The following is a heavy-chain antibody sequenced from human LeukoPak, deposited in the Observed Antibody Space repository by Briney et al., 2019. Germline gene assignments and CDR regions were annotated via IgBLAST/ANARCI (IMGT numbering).Heavy chain of an antibody. D-gene: IGHD4-23*01. CDR1: DGSISGYY. J-gene: IGHJ3*02. Sequence: PSETLSLTCTVSDGSISGYYWSWIRQPAGKGLEWIGRIYTSGGTNYNPSLKSRVTMSVDTSKNHFSLKLSSVTAADTAVYYCARGPQDYGGHSDYNDGFDIWGQGTMVTVSS. CDR3: ARGPQDYGGHSDYNDGFDI. V-gene: IGHV4-4*07. CDR2: IYTSGGT.